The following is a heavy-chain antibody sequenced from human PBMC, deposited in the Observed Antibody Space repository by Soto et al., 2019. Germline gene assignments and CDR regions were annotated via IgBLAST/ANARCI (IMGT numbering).Heavy chain of an antibody. Sequence: GSLRLSCAASGSTFSEYYMTWIRQAPGKGLECVSYISSSGSTIYYADSVRGRFTISRDNAKDSLYLHMTSLRAEDTAVYYCASPSGITGTLVGNWFDPWGQGTLVTVSS. CDR2: ISSSGSTI. J-gene: IGHJ5*02. CDR3: ASPSGITGTLVGNWFDP. D-gene: IGHD1-7*01. CDR1: GSTFSEYY. V-gene: IGHV3-11*01.